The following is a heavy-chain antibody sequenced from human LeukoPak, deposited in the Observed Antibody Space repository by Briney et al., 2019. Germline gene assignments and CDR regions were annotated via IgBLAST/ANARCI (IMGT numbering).Heavy chain of an antibody. CDR2: IYPGDSET. CDR1: GYSFTSYW. CDR3: ARLEGDIVVVPADKTYYYYYMDV. D-gene: IGHD2-2*01. Sequence: GESLKISCKGSGYSFTSYWIGWVRQMPGKGLGWMGIIYPGDSETRYSPSFQGQVTISADKSISTAYLQWSSLKASDTAMYYCARLEGDIVVVPADKTYYYYYMDVWGKGTTVTVSS. V-gene: IGHV5-51*01. J-gene: IGHJ6*03.